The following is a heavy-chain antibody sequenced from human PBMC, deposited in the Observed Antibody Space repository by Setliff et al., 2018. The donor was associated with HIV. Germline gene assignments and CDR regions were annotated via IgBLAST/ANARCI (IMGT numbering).Heavy chain of an antibody. J-gene: IGHJ6*03. V-gene: IGHV4-59*11. CDR2: IYYSGST. D-gene: IGHD6-6*01. CDR1: GGSISSHY. CDR3: ARDRGSSYYYYYYMDV. Sequence: SETLSLTCTVSGGSISSHYWGWIRQPPGKGLEWIGYIYYSGSTNYNPSLKSRVTISVDTSKNQFSLKLSSVTAADTAAYYCARDRGSSYYYYYYMDVWGKGTTVTVSS.